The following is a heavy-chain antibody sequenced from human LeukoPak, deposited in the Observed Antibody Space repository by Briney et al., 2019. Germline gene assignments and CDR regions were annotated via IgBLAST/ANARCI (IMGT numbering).Heavy chain of an antibody. D-gene: IGHD4-17*01. CDR2: ISAYNGNT. Sequence: ASVKVSCKASGYTFTSYGISWVRQALGQGLEWMGWISAYNGNTNYAQKLQGRVTMATDTSTSTAYMELRSLRSDDTAVYYCARELSYGDYRPENWFDPWGQGTLVTVSS. V-gene: IGHV1-18*01. CDR1: GYTFTSYG. CDR3: ARELSYGDYRPENWFDP. J-gene: IGHJ5*02.